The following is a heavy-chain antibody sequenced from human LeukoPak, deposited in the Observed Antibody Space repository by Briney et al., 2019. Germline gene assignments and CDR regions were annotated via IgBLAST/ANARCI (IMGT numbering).Heavy chain of an antibody. CDR1: GFTFSSHW. D-gene: IGHD4-11*01. J-gene: IGHJ4*02. V-gene: IGHV3-74*01. Sequence: GGSLRLSCATSGFTFSSHWMHWVRQAPGKGLVWVARINLDGTSTSYAESVKGRFTISRDNAKNTLYLQMNRLRAEDTAMYYCAKLAVTTPFDYWGQGTLVTVSS. CDR2: INLDGTST. CDR3: AKLAVTTPFDY.